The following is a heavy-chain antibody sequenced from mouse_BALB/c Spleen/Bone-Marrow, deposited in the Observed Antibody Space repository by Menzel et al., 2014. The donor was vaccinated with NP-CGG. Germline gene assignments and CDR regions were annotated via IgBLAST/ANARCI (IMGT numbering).Heavy chain of an antibody. V-gene: IGHV1-14*01. J-gene: IGHJ3*01. CDR3: ARWRYYGAY. CDR2: INPYNDDT. Sequence: VQLQQPGPELVRPGASVKMSCKASGYTFTSYIIHWVKPKPGPGLEWIGYINPYNDDTKYNERFRNKATLTSDKSSSTAYMELSSLTADDSAVYYCARWRYYGAYWGQGTLVTVSA. D-gene: IGHD1-1*01. CDR1: GYTFTSYI.